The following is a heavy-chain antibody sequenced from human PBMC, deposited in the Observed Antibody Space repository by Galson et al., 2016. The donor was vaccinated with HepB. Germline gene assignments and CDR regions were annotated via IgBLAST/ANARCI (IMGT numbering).Heavy chain of an antibody. D-gene: IGHD3-10*01. V-gene: IGHV4-59*01. CDR2: IYYSGST. CDR1: GDSISSSY. J-gene: IGHJ5*02. Sequence: LSLTCNVSGDSISSSYWSWIRQPPGKGLEWIGYIYYSGSTNYNPSLKSRVTISLGTSKNQMSLKLRSVIAAETAVYYCARGVLWFGDQKGYWFDPWGQGRLVTVSS. CDR3: ARGVLWFGDQKGYWFDP.